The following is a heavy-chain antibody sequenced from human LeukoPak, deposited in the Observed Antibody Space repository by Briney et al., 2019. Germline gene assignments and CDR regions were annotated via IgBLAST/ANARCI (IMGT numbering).Heavy chain of an antibody. V-gene: IGHV1-46*01. D-gene: IGHD3-10*01. CDR2: INPSGGST. CDR1: GYTFTSYY. J-gene: IGHJ4*02. Sequence: GASVKVSCKASGYTFTSYYMHWVRQAPGQGLEWMGIINPSGGSTNYAQKLQGRVTMTTDTSTSTAYMELRSLRSDDTAVYYCARDRHYYGSRTFDYWGQGTLVTVSS. CDR3: ARDRHYYGSRTFDY.